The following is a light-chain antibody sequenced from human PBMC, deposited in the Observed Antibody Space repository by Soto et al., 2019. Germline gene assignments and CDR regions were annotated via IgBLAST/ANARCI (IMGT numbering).Light chain of an antibody. CDR3: QQYGSSSIT. Sequence: TVLTQSPDTLSLSPGERATLSCWASQSVGTRLAWYQQRPGQPPRLLISGASSRATGIPDRFSGSGSATDFTLTISRLEPEDFAVYYCQQYGSSSITFGQGTRLE. J-gene: IGKJ5*01. V-gene: IGKV3-20*01. CDR2: GAS. CDR1: QSVGTR.